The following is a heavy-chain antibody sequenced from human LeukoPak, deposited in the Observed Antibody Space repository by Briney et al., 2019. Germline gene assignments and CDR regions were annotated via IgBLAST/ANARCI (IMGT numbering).Heavy chain of an antibody. Sequence: SVKVSCKASGGTFSSYAISWVRQAPGQGLEWMGRIIPILGIANYAQKFQGRVTITADKSTSTAYMELSSLRSEDTAVYYCARDRSIVGATDFDYWGQGTLVTVSS. V-gene: IGHV1-69*04. CDR3: ARDRSIVGATDFDY. CDR1: GGTFSSYA. CDR2: IIPILGIA. D-gene: IGHD1-26*01. J-gene: IGHJ4*02.